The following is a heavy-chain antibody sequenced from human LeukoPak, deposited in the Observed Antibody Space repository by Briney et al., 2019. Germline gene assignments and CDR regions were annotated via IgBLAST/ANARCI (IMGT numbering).Heavy chain of an antibody. Sequence: SETLSLTCAVSGYSISSGYYWGWIRQPPGKGLEWSGSIYHSGSTYYNPSLKSRVTISVDTSKNQFSLKLSSVTAADTAVYYCARQKSYCSSTSFYSSFLDYWGQGTLVTVSS. CDR1: GYSISSGYY. J-gene: IGHJ4*02. CDR2: IYHSGST. D-gene: IGHD2-2*01. CDR3: ARQKSYCSSTSFYSSFLDY. V-gene: IGHV4-38-2*01.